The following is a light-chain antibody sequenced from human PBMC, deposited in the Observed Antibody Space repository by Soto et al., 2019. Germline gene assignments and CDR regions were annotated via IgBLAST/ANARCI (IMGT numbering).Light chain of an antibody. V-gene: IGKV3D-20*02. Sequence: DIVLTQSPGTLSLSPGERPTLSCTASQSVSSSSLAWYQQKPGQAPRLLIYGASNRATGVPARFSGSGSGTDFTLTISSLEPEHFAVYYCQQRSNWPPLFTFGPVTRWIS. CDR3: QQRSNWPPLFT. J-gene: IGKJ3*01. CDR1: QSVSSSS. CDR2: GAS.